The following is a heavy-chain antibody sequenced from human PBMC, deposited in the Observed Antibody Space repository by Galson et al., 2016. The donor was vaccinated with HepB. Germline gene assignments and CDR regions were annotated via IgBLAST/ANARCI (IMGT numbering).Heavy chain of an antibody. J-gene: IGHJ5*02. CDR2: IRSKALGGTP. V-gene: IGHV3-49*03. Sequence: SLRLPCAASGFTFGDYTMNWFRQAPGKGLEWVGLIRSKALGGTPQYAASVKGRFSISRDDSRSIAYLQMNRLKTDDTAPYYCTRAIPATRGWFDPWGQGTLVTVSS. CDR1: GFTFGDYT. D-gene: IGHD2-2*01. CDR3: TRAIPATRGWFDP.